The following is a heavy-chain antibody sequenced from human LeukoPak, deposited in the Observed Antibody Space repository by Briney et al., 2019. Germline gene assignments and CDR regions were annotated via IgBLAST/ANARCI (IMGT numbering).Heavy chain of an antibody. D-gene: IGHD3-3*01. CDR1: GFIFTGYF. V-gene: IGHV3-7*01. CDR3: ATDRGWRTSGYYLYYFEY. Sequence: GGSLRLSCAASGFIFTGYFMSWVRQAPGKGLEWVASIKHDGSEKYYVDSVRGRFTISRDNTKNLLYLQMSSLRAEDTAVYYCATDRGWRTSGYYLYYFEYWGQGTLVAFSS. CDR2: IKHDGSEK. J-gene: IGHJ4*02.